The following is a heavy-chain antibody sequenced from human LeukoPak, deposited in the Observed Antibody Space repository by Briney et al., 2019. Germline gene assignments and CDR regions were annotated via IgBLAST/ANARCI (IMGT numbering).Heavy chain of an antibody. CDR3: ASRVTSPYYFDY. CDR2: ISSSGSTI. V-gene: IGHV3-11*01. D-gene: IGHD1-14*01. Sequence: GGSLRLSCAASGFTSSDYYMSWIRQAPEKGLEWVSYISSSGSTIYYADSVKGRFTISRDNAKNSLYLQMSSLRAEDTAVYYCASRVTSPYYFDYWGQGTLVTVSS. CDR1: GFTSSDYY. J-gene: IGHJ4*02.